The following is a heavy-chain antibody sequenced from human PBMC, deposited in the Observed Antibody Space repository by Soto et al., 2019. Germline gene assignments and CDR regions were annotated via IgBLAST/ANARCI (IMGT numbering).Heavy chain of an antibody. J-gene: IGHJ6*02. CDR2: IYYSGST. CDR1: GGSISSGGYY. Sequence: QVQLQESGPGLVKPSQTLSLTCTVSGGSISSGGYYWSWIRQHPGKGLEWIGYIYYSGSTYYNPSPKSRVTISVDTSKNHFSLKLSSMTATDTAVYYCARDLRAPYYYGMDVWGQGTTITVSS. V-gene: IGHV4-31*03. CDR3: ARDLRAPYYYGMDV.